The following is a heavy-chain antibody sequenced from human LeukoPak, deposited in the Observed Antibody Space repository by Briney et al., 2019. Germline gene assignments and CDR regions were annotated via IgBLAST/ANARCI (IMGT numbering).Heavy chain of an antibody. Sequence: PSETLSLTCAVYGGSFSGNYWTLIRQTPGRGLEWIGESSPTGDITGYNPSLKGRATISVDSSKNQFSLKLTSVTAADTGVYYCARVPDFIARPCDSWGPGTLVTDSS. V-gene: IGHV4-34*01. CDR1: GGSFSGNY. J-gene: IGHJ4*02. CDR3: ARVPDFIARPCDS. D-gene: IGHD2-21*01. CDR2: SSPTGDIT.